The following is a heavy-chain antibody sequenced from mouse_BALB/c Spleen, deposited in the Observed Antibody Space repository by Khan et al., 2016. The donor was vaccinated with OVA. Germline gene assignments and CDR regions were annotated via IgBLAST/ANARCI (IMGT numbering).Heavy chain of an antibody. CDR1: GYTFTDFT. CDR2: ISTYYGDA. CDR3: ASGGGGDRFAY. V-gene: IGHV1S137*01. J-gene: IGHJ3*01. Sequence: QVQLQQSGAELVRPGVSVKISCKGSGYTFTDFTMHWVKQSHAKSLEWIGVISTYYGDATHNEKFKGKATLTVDKSSSTAYMELARLTSEDSAIXYGASGGGGDRFAYWGQGTLVTVSA.